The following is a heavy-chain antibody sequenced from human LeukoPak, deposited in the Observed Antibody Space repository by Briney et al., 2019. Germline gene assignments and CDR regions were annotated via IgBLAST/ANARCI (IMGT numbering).Heavy chain of an antibody. Sequence: GRSLRLSCAASGFTFSSYAMHWVRQAPGKGLEWVAVISYDGSNKYYADSVKGRFTISRDNSKNTLYLQMNSLRAEDTAVYYCARALIGGMDVWGQGTTVTVSS. D-gene: IGHD2/OR15-2a*01. J-gene: IGHJ6*02. CDR1: GFTFSSYA. CDR3: ARALIGGMDV. CDR2: ISYDGSNK. V-gene: IGHV3-30-3*01.